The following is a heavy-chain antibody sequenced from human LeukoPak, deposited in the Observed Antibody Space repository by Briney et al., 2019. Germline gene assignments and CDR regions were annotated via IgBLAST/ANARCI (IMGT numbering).Heavy chain of an antibody. CDR1: GGSISSYY. CDR2: IYYSGST. V-gene: IGHV4-59*01. J-gene: IGHJ5*02. CDR3: ARGRGGGGSSNNWFDP. Sequence: SETLSLTCTVSGGSISSYYWSWIRQPPGKGLEWIGYIYYSGSTNYNPSLKSRVSISVDTSKNQFSLKLSSVTAADTAVHYCARGRGGGGSSNNWFDPWGQGTLVTVSS. D-gene: IGHD2-15*01.